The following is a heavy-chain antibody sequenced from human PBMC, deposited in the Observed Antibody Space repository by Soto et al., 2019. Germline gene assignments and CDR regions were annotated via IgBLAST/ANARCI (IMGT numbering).Heavy chain of an antibody. Sequence: EVHLIESGGGLVNPGGSLRLSCAASGFSFNTYTMKWVRQAPGKGLEWVSFITSDSNYIYYADSVKGRFTISRDDANKSLYLQMNRLRAEDTAVYYCTREHVVTIFRRGQRGSFDSWSQGTLVSVSS. CDR3: TREHVVTIFRRGQRGSFDS. CDR2: ITSDSNYI. D-gene: IGHD3-9*01. V-gene: IGHV3-21*01. CDR1: GFSFNTYT. J-gene: IGHJ4*02.